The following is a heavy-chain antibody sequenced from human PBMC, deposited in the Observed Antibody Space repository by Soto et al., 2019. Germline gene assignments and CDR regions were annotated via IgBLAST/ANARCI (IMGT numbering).Heavy chain of an antibody. V-gene: IGHV3-73*01. CDR1: GFTFSGSA. D-gene: IGHD3-10*01. CDR2: IRSKANSYAT. J-gene: IGHJ6*02. Sequence: GGSLRLSCAASGFTFSGSAMHWVRQASGKGLEWVGRIRSKANSYATAYAASVKGRFTISRDDSKNTAYLQMNSLKTEDTAVYYCTRQGGAGGSGSYYNYYYYYYGMDVWGQGTTVTVSS. CDR3: TRQGGAGGSGSYYNYYYYYYGMDV.